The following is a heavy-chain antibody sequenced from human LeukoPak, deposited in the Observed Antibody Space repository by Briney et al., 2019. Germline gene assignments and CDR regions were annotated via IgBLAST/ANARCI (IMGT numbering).Heavy chain of an antibody. CDR3: ARLPQWLAPYPDY. J-gene: IGHJ4*02. CDR2: IYYSGNT. Sequence: PSETLSLTCTVSGGSISSYYWSWIRQPPGKGLEWVGYIYYSGNTNYNPSLKSRVTISLDTSKNQISLKLSAMTAADTAVYYCARLPQWLAPYPDYWGQGTRVTVSS. D-gene: IGHD6-19*01. V-gene: IGHV4-59*01. CDR1: GGSISSYY.